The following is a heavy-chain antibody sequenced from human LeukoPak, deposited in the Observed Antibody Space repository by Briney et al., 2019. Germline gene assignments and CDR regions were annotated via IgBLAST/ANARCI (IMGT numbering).Heavy chain of an antibody. CDR1: GYTFTSYY. J-gene: IGHJ4*02. V-gene: IGHV1-2*02. CDR2: INPNSGGT. D-gene: IGHD1-1*01. Sequence: GASVKVSCKASGYTFTSYYMHWVRQAPGQGLEWMGWINPNSGGTNYAQKFQGRVTMTRDTSISTTYMELSRLRSDDTAVYYCARAVQLERPARDWGQGTLVTVSS. CDR3: ARAVQLERPARD.